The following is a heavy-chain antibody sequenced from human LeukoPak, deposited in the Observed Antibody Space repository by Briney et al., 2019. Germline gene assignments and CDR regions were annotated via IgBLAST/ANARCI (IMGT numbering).Heavy chain of an antibody. Sequence: GGSLRLSCAASGFTVSSNYMSWVRQAPGKGLEWVSYIGNTGRTIYYVDSVKGRFTVSRDNAKNSLYLQMNSLRAEDTAIYYCVRGDRYFFDYWGQGTLVTVSS. CDR3: VRGDRYFFDY. CDR1: GFTVSSNY. D-gene: IGHD1-14*01. V-gene: IGHV3-11*01. CDR2: IGNTGRTI. J-gene: IGHJ4*02.